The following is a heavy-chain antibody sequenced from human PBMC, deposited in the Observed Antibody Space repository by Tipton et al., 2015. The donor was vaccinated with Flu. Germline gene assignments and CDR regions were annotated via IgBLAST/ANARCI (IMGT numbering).Heavy chain of an antibody. V-gene: IGHV1-69*09. CDR1: GGTFSSYA. Sequence: QLVQSGAEVKKPGSSVKVSCKASGGTFSSYAISWVRQAPGQGLEWMGRIIPILGIANYAQKFQGRVTITADKSTSTAYMELSSLRSEDTAVYYCARDLKVDTAMVNAFDIWGQGTMVPVSS. J-gene: IGHJ3*02. D-gene: IGHD5-18*01. CDR2: IIPILGIA. CDR3: ARDLKVDTAMVNAFDI.